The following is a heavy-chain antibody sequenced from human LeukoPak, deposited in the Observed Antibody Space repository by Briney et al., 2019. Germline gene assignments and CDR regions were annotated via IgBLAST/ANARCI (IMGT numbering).Heavy chain of an antibody. CDR3: ARDYGSGSYSYFDY. CDR2: ISAHNGNT. J-gene: IGHJ4*02. Sequence: ASVKVSCKASGYTFTSYGISWVRQAPGQGLEWMGWISAHNGNTNYAQKLQGRVTMTTDTSTSTAYMELRSLRSDDTAVYYCARDYGSGSYSYFDYWGQGTLVTVSS. D-gene: IGHD3-10*01. V-gene: IGHV1-18*01. CDR1: GYTFTSYG.